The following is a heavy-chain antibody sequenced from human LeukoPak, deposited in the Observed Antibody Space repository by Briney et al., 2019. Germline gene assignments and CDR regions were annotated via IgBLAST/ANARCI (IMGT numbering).Heavy chain of an antibody. Sequence: GGSLRLSCAASGFTFSSYGMHWVRQAPGKGLEWVAFIRYDGSNKYYADSVKGRFTISRDNSKNTLYLQMNSLRAEDTAVYYCARGDGYYDYVWGSYRYLSGLDYWGQGTLVTVSS. CDR3: ARGDGYYDYVWGSYRYLSGLDY. J-gene: IGHJ4*02. CDR2: IRYDGSNK. CDR1: GFTFSSYG. V-gene: IGHV3-30*02. D-gene: IGHD3-16*02.